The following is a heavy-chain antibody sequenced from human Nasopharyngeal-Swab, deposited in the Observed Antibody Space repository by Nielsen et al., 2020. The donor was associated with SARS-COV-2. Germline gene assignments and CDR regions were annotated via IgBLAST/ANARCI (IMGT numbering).Heavy chain of an antibody. CDR2: IYSGGSST. V-gene: IGHV3-23*03. CDR1: GFTFINYA. Sequence: GESLKISCAASGFTFINYAMSWVRQAPGKGLEWVSVIYSGGSSTNYADSVKGRFTISRDNSKDTLYLQMNSLRAEDTAVYYCVQDGPRCCRGGSCYSGYWGQGTLVTVSS. D-gene: IGHD2-15*01. CDR3: VQDGPRCCRGGSCYSGY. J-gene: IGHJ4*02.